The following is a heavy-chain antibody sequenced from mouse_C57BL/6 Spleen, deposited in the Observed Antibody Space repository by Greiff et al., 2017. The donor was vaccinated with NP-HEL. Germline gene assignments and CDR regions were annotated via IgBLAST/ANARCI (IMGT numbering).Heavy chain of an antibody. J-gene: IGHJ3*01. V-gene: IGHV1-69*01. CDR3: ARSYDGYSPFAY. CDR1: GYTFTSYW. D-gene: IGHD2-3*01. CDR2: IDPSDSYT. Sequence: QVQLQQPGAELVMPGASVKLSCKASGYTFTSYWMHWVKQRPGQGLEWIGEIDPSDSYTNYNQKFKGKSTLTVDKSSSTAYMQLSSLTSEDSAVYYCARSYDGYSPFAYWGQGTLVTVSA.